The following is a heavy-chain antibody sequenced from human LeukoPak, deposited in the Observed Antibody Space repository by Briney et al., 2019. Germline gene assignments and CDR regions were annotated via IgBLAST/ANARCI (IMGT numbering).Heavy chain of an antibody. Sequence: ASVKVSCKASGGTFSSFAISWVRQAPGQGLEWMGIINPSGGSTSYAQKFQGRVTMTRDMSTSTVYMELSSLRSEDTAVYYCATEIPYYYDSSGSPFQHWGQGTLVTVSS. CDR3: ATEIPYYYDSSGSPFQH. CDR1: GGTFSSFA. D-gene: IGHD3-22*01. J-gene: IGHJ1*01. V-gene: IGHV1-46*01. CDR2: INPSGGST.